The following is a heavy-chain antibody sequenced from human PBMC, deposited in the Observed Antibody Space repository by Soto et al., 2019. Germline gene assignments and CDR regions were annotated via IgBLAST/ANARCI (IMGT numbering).Heavy chain of an antibody. CDR1: GGSISSGGYS. V-gene: IGHV4-30-2*01. Sequence: QLQLQESGSGLVKPSQTLSLTCAVSGGSISSGGYSWSWIRQPPGKGLEWIGYIYHRGSTSYTPAPXSXXTISVDRSKSQFSLKLSSVTAADTAVYYGTRDPGLWGRGALVTVSS. CDR3: TRDPGL. CDR2: IYHRGST. J-gene: IGHJ2*01.